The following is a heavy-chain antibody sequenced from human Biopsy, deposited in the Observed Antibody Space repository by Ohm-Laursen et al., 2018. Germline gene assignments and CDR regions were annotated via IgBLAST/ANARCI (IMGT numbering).Heavy chain of an antibody. V-gene: IGHV3-23*01. CDR2: ISGSGGRT. J-gene: IGHJ4*02. D-gene: IGHD3-3*01. Sequence: SLRLSCTASGFSFSDNYMDWVRRAPGKGLEWVSGISGSGGRTYYAESMKGRFTISRDNSKNTLYLQMNSLRAEDTALYYCARGGQGGFLEWLFIGWGQGTLVTVSS. CDR1: GFSFSDNY. CDR3: ARGGQGGFLEWLFIG.